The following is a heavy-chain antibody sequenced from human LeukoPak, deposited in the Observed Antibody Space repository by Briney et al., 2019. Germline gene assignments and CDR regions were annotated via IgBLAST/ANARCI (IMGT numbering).Heavy chain of an antibody. D-gene: IGHD1-26*01. CDR2: IYTSGST. CDR1: GGSISSGSYY. Sequence: SQTLSLTCTVSGGSISSGSYYWSWIRQPAGKGQEWIGRIYTSGSTNYNPSLKSRVTISVDTSKNQFSLKLSSVTAADTAVYYCARAMGGSGSYFSGSYAFDIWGQGTMVTVSS. V-gene: IGHV4-61*02. CDR3: ARAMGGSGSYFSGSYAFDI. J-gene: IGHJ3*02.